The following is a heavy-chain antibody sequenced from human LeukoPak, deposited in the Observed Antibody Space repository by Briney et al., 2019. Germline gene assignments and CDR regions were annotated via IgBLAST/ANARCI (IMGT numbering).Heavy chain of an antibody. Sequence: GESLKISCKGSGYSFTNYWIGWVREMPGKGVEWMGIIYPGDSDTTYSPSFQGQVAISADKSISTAYLQWRSLKASDTAMYYCARRTTGGYYFDYWGQGTLVTVSS. CDR2: IYPGDSDT. CDR1: GYSFTNYW. J-gene: IGHJ4*02. V-gene: IGHV5-51*01. CDR3: ARRTTGGYYFDY. D-gene: IGHD2/OR15-2a*01.